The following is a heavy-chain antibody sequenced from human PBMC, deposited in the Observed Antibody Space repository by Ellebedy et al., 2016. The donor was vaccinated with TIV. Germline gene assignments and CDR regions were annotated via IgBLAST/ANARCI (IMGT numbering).Heavy chain of an antibody. CDR2: TNADNGDT. CDR1: GYTFTKFP. J-gene: IGHJ3*01. CDR3: ARDLGSTSWYGDAFDV. V-gene: IGHV1-3*01. D-gene: IGHD6-13*01. Sequence: AASVKVSCKASGYTFTKFPMHWLRQAPGQRLEWMGWTNADNGDTKYSKKFQGRVTFLRDTSASTAYMELSSLRSEDTAIYYCARDLGSTSWYGDAFDVWGQGTMVTVSS.